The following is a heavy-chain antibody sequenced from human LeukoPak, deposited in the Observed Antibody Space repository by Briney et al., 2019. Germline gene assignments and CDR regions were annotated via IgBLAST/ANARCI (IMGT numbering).Heavy chain of an antibody. CDR2: ISSSSSTI. J-gene: IGHJ6*03. Sequence: GGSLRLSCAASGFTFRAYSMNWVRQAPGRGLEWVSYISSSSSTIYYADSVKGRFTISRDNAKNSLYLQMYSLRGEDTAVYYCAREGSTRLTNYYYYYMDVWGKGTTVTVSS. CDR1: GFTFRAYS. CDR3: AREGSTRLTNYYYYYMDV. D-gene: IGHD3-10*01. V-gene: IGHV3-48*01.